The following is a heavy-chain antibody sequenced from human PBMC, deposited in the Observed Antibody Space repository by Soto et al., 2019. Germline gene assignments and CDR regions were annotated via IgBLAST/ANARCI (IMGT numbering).Heavy chain of an antibody. J-gene: IGHJ4*02. CDR2: IYYSGST. Sequence: ETLSHTCTVSGGSISSYYWSWIRQPPGKGLEWIGYIYYSGSTNYNPSLKSRVTVSVDTSKNQFSLKLCSVTAADTAVYYCARADGYSYGPDPYYFDYWGQGTLVTVSS. D-gene: IGHD5-18*01. V-gene: IGHV4-59*08. CDR3: ARADGYSYGPDPYYFDY. CDR1: GGSISSYY.